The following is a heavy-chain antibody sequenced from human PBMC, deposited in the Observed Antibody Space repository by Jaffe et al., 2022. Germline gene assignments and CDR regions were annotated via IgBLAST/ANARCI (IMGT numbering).Heavy chain of an antibody. CDR1: GFTFGDYA. Sequence: EVQLVESGGGLVQPGRSLRLSCTASGFTFGDYAMSWFRQAPGKGLEWVGFIRSKAYGGTTEYAASVKGRFTISRDDSKSIAYLQMNSLKTEDTAVYYCTRLGYCTGGVCPNYYYYYYMDVWGKGTTVTVSS. CDR3: TRLGYCTGGVCPNYYYYYYMDV. J-gene: IGHJ6*03. V-gene: IGHV3-49*03. CDR2: IRSKAYGGTT. D-gene: IGHD2-8*02.